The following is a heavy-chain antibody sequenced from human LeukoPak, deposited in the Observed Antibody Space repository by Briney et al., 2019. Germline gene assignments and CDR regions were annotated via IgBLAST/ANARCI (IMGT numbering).Heavy chain of an antibody. CDR2: IIPIFGTA. Sequence: GASVKVSCKASGGTFSSYAISWVRQAPGQGLEWMGGIIPIFGTANYAQKFQGRVTITTDESTSTAYMGLSRLRSEDTAVYYCARVYSSSSGLPNNWFDPWGQGTLVTVSS. CDR3: ARVYSSSSGLPNNWFDP. V-gene: IGHV1-69*05. J-gene: IGHJ5*02. D-gene: IGHD6-6*01. CDR1: GGTFSSYA.